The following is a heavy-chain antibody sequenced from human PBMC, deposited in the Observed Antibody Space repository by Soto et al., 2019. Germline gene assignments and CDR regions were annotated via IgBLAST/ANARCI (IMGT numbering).Heavy chain of an antibody. V-gene: IGHV3-74*01. CDR3: ATVFEH. CDR2: VDSAGSGT. CDR1: GIPFSGFW. Sequence: VPLVESGGGSVQPGGSLRPPCVAFGIPFSGFWMHWVGKVQGKGLVWVARVDSAGSGTSYADSVKGRFTISRDNAKNTLSLQMDSLRVEDTAVYYCATVFEHWGQGIPVTVSS. J-gene: IGHJ4*02.